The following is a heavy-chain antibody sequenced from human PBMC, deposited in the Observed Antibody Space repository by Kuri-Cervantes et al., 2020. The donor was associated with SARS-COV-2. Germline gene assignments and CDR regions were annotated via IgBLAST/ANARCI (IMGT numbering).Heavy chain of an antibody. J-gene: IGHJ3*02. V-gene: IGHV1-2*04. CDR3: ARPTPFLRLVVISKGGAFDI. CDR1: GYTFTGYY. Sequence: ASVKVSCKASGYTFTGYYMNWVRQAPGQGLEWMWWINPNSGGTNYAQKFQGWVTMTRDTSISTVYMELSRLRSDDTAVYYCARPTPFLRLVVISKGGAFDIWGQGTMVTVSS. CDR2: INPNSGGT. D-gene: IGHD3-22*01.